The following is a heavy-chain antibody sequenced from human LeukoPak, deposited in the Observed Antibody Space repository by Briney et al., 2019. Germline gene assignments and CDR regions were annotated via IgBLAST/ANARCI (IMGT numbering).Heavy chain of an antibody. CDR2: ISAYNGNT. J-gene: IGHJ4*02. CDR1: GYTFTSYG. D-gene: IGHD2-2*01. V-gene: IGHV1-18*01. CDR3: AREPCSSTSCYAGPNDY. Sequence: ASVKVSCKASGYTFTSYGISWVRQAPGQGLEWMGWISAYNGNTNYAQKLQGRVTMTTDTSTSTAYMELRSLRSDDTAVYYCAREPCSSTSCYAGPNDYWGQGTLVTVSS.